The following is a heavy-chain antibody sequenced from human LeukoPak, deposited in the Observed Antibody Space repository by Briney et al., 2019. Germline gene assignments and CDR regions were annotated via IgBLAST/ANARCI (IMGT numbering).Heavy chain of an antibody. CDR1: GYTFTSFA. Sequence: ASVKVSCKASGYTFTSFAVSWVRQAPGQGLEYMGYISAYNGNTNYAHNLQGRVTMTTDTSTTTVYMELRSLRSDDTAVYYCAREDATSPFYFDYWGQGTLVTVSS. J-gene: IGHJ4*02. CDR3: AREDATSPFYFDY. V-gene: IGHV1-18*01. CDR2: ISAYNGNT.